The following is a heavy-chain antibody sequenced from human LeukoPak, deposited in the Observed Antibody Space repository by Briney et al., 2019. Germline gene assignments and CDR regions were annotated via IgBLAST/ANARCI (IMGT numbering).Heavy chain of an antibody. J-gene: IGHJ4*02. Sequence: PSETLSLTCTVSGGSISSSSYYWSWIRQPPGKGLEWIGYIYYSGSTNYNPSLKSRVTISVDTSKNQFSLKLSSVTAADTAVYYCARWVGATDYFDYWGQGTLVTVSS. CDR1: GGSISSSSYY. V-gene: IGHV4-61*01. CDR2: IYYSGST. D-gene: IGHD1-26*01. CDR3: ARWVGATDYFDY.